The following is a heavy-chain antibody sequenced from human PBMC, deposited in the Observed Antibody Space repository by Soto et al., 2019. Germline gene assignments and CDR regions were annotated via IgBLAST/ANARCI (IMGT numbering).Heavy chain of an antibody. J-gene: IGHJ5*02. D-gene: IGHD3-22*01. V-gene: IGHV1-8*01. CDR3: ARVRYYYDSSGYYWFDP. Sequence: ASVKVSCKASGYTFTSYDINWVRQATGQGLEWMGWMNPNSGNTGYAQKFQARVTMIRNTSISTAYMELSSLRSEDTAVYYCARVRYYYDSSGYYWFDPWGQGTLVTVSS. CDR1: GYTFTSYD. CDR2: MNPNSGNT.